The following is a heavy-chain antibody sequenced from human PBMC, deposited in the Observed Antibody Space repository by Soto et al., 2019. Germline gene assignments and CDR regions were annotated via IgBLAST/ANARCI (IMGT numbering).Heavy chain of an antibody. D-gene: IGHD2-21*02. J-gene: IGHJ3*02. CDR3: ARREYCGGDCYFYNDAFDI. V-gene: IGHV1-69*13. CDR2: IIPIFGTA. CDR1: GGTFSSYA. Sequence: SVKVSCKASGGTFSSYAISWVRQAPGQGLEWMGGIIPIFGTANYAQKFQGRVTITADESTSTAYMELSSLRSEDTAVYYCARREYCGGDCYFYNDAFDIWGQGTMVT.